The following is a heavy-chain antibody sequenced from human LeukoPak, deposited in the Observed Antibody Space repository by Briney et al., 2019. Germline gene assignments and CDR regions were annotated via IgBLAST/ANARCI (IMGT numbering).Heavy chain of an antibody. V-gene: IGHV3-74*01. CDR2: INTDGSST. CDR3: ERAPGRAAALDY. J-gene: IGHJ4*02. D-gene: IGHD6-13*01. Sequence: PGGSLRLSCAASGFTFSSYWMHWVRQAPGKGLVWVSRINTDGSSTSYADSVKGRFTISRDNAKNTLYLQMNSLRAEDTAVYYCERAPGRAAALDYCGEATLVTASS. CDR1: GFTFSSYW.